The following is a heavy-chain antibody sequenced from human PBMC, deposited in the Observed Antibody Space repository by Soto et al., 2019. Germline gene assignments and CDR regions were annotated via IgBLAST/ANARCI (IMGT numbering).Heavy chain of an antibody. D-gene: IGHD2-15*01. CDR1: GFTFCSYS. J-gene: IGHJ5*02. Sequence: PGGSLRLSCAASGFTFCSYSMNWVRQAPGKGLEWVSSISSSSTYIYYADSVKGRFSISRDNAKNSLYLQMNSLRAEDTALYYCARTIYCSGSTCYNNWFDPWGQGTLVTVSS. CDR3: ARTIYCSGSTCYNNWFDP. CDR2: ISSSSTYI. V-gene: IGHV3-21*01.